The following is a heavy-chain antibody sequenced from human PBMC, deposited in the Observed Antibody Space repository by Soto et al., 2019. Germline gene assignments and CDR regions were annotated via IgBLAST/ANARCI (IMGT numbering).Heavy chain of an antibody. V-gene: IGHV4-39*01. D-gene: IGHD2-2*01. CDR3: ARQSNIVLVPAAFSDYGMDV. J-gene: IGHJ6*02. CDR1: GGSISSSSYY. CDR2: IYYSGST. Sequence: QLQLQESGPGLVKPSETLSLTCTVSGGSISSSSYYWGWIRQPPGKGLEWIGSIYYSGSTYYNPSLKSRVTISVETSKNQFSLKLSSVTAADTAVYYCARQSNIVLVPAAFSDYGMDVWGQVTTVTVSS.